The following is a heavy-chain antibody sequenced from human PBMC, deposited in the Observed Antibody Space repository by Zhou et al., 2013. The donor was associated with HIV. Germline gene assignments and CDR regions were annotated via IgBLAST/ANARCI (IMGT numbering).Heavy chain of an antibody. CDR3: AREMVITPSYYGMDV. J-gene: IGHJ6*02. Sequence: QVQLVQSGAEVKKPGSSVKVSCSASGGTFSSHAIGWVRQAPGQGLEWVGRIIPIYDITDYSRKFEDRVTISADESTNTIYMMLSSLKSDDTAVYYCAREMVITPSYYGMDVWGQGTTVTVSS. CDR2: IIPIYDIT. CDR1: GGTFSSHA. V-gene: IGHV1-69*13. D-gene: IGHD1-20*01.